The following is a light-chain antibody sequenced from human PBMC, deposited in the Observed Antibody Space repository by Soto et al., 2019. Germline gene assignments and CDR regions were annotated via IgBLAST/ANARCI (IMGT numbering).Light chain of an antibody. J-gene: IGKJ2*01. CDR1: QSISVW. CDR2: KAS. V-gene: IGKV1-5*03. Sequence: DIQMTQSPSALSASVGDRVTITCRASQSISVWLAWYQQKPGKAPKLLNYKASSLETGVPSRFSGRGSGTEFTLTISSLQPDDFATYYCQQYNGYPYTFGQGTKLEIK. CDR3: QQYNGYPYT.